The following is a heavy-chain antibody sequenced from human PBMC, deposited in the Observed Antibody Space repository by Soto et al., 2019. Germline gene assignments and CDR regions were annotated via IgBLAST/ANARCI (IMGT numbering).Heavy chain of an antibody. CDR2: ISYDGGNQ. D-gene: IGHD3-10*01. CDR1: GFTFSNYA. J-gene: IGHJ6*02. V-gene: IGHV3-30*03. CDR3: ATGEGLRSGKLHVTHTYYSGMDV. Sequence: QVQLVESGGGVVQPGGSLRLSCAASGFTFSNYAMHWVRQATGEGLQWVALISYDGGNQYFPDSVKCRFTVSRDNSKSTLYLQMNSLRPEDTGVYYCATGEGLRSGKLHVTHTYYSGMDVWGLGNTVHVSS.